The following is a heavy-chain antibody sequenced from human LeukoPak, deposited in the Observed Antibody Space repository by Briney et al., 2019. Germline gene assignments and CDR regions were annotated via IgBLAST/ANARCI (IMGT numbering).Heavy chain of an antibody. CDR3: SRCDYGDYYFDY. CDR1: GFSLSPSEVG. Sequence: SGPTLVNPTQTLTLTCTFSGFSLSPSEVGVGWIRQPPGRALEWLALIYWDDAKRYSPSLKSRLTVTKDTSKNQVVLTMTNMDPVDTATYYCSRCDYGDYYFDYWGQGTLVTVSS. V-gene: IGHV2-5*02. D-gene: IGHD4-17*01. J-gene: IGHJ4*02. CDR2: IYWDDAK.